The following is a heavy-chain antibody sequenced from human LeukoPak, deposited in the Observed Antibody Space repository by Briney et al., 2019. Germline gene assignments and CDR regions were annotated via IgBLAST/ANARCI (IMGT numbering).Heavy chain of an antibody. CDR3: AREGKVAGTFDY. J-gene: IGHJ4*02. Sequence: HGESLNISCKGSGYSFTSYWIGWVRQMPGKGLEWMGIMFPGDSDTRYSPSFQGQVTISPDKSINTAYLQWSSLKASDTAMYYCAREGKVAGTFDYWGQGTLVTVSS. CDR2: MFPGDSDT. CDR1: GYSFTSYW. D-gene: IGHD6-19*01. V-gene: IGHV5-51*01.